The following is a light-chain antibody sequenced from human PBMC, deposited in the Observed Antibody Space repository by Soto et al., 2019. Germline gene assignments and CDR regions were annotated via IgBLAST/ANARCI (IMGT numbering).Light chain of an antibody. J-gene: IGKJ3*01. CDR3: AHANSLSFT. Sequence: DIQMTQSPSSVAAAVGDSVTITCWARQGLSNWLAWYQQKPGKAPKLLIYDASSLQSGFPSRFRESGLGTDLTLNISRLQPEVLGNCECAHANSLSFTFGPGTSVHIK. V-gene: IGKV1-12*01. CDR1: QGLSNW. CDR2: DAS.